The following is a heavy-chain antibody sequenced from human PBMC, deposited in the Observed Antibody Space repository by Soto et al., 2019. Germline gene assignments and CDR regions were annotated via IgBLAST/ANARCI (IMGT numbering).Heavy chain of an antibody. V-gene: IGHV3-30*18. D-gene: IGHD6-13*01. CDR1: GFTFSSYG. CDR2: ISYDGSNK. CDR3: AKDALTSWAAGPNWFDP. J-gene: IGHJ5*02. Sequence: PGGSLRLSCAASGFTFSSYGMHWVRQAPGKGLEWVAVISYDGSNKYYADSVKGRFTISRDNSKNSLYLQMNSLRAEDTAVYYCAKDALTSWAAGPNWFDPWGQGTLVTVSS.